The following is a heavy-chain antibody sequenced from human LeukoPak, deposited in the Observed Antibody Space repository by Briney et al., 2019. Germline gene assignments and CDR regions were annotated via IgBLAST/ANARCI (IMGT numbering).Heavy chain of an antibody. D-gene: IGHD4-11*01. J-gene: IGHJ4*02. Sequence: GGSLRLSCAASGFTFSSYAMSWVRQAPGKGLEWVSAISGSGGSTYYADSVKGRFTISRDNSKNTLYLQMNSLRAEDTAVYYCAKDLTRQGSTVPCFDYWGQGTLVTVSS. CDR3: AKDLTRQGSTVPCFDY. CDR1: GFTFSSYA. V-gene: IGHV3-23*01. CDR2: ISGSGGST.